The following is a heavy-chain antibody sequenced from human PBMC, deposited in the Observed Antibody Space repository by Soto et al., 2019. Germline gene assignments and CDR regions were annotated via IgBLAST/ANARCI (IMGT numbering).Heavy chain of an antibody. J-gene: IGHJ4*02. CDR1: GGSISSSSYY. Sequence: SETLSLTCTVSGGSISSSSYYWGWIRQPPGKGLEWIGSIYYSGSTYYNPSLKSRVTISVDTSKNQFSLKLSSVTAADTAVYYCARTYNWNYGENYFDYWGQGTLVTVSS. D-gene: IGHD1-7*01. CDR2: IYYSGST. CDR3: ARTYNWNYGENYFDY. V-gene: IGHV4-39*01.